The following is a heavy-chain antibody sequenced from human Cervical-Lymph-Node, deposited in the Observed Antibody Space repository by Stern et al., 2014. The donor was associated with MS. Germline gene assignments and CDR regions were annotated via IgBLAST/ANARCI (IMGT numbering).Heavy chain of an antibody. CDR3: ARGLLGSENAFDI. V-gene: IGHV1-18*01. CDR2: SSAYNANT. D-gene: IGHD2-15*01. CDR1: GDTFTSYA. J-gene: IGHJ3*02. Sequence: VQLVQSGAEVKKPGASVKVSCKASGDTFTSYAISWGRQAPGQGLEWMVWSSAYNANTDYAQKLQGIVTMTTDTSTSTAYMELRGLRSDDTAVYYCARGLLGSENAFDIWGQGTMVTVSS.